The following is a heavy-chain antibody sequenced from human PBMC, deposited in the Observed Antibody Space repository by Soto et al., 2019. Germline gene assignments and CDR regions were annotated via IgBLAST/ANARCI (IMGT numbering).Heavy chain of an antibody. CDR2: INPNSGGT. CDR1: GYTFTGYY. Sequence: ASVKVSCKASGYTFTGYYMHWVRQAPGQGLEWMGWINPNSGGTKSAQKFQGRVTMTRDTSISTAYMELSRLRSDDTAVYYCARAATVAVHYFDYWGQGTLVTVSS. D-gene: IGHD6-25*01. J-gene: IGHJ4*02. CDR3: ARAATVAVHYFDY. V-gene: IGHV1-2*02.